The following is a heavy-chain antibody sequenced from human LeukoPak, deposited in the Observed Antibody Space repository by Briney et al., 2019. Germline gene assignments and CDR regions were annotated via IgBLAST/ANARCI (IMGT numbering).Heavy chain of an antibody. V-gene: IGHV4-59*08. CDR2: IYHSGRT. D-gene: IGHD6-13*01. Sequence: SETLSLTCTVSGGSISSYYWSWIRQPPGKGLEWIGYIYHSGRTNYSPSLKSRVTISVDTSKNQFSLKLSSVTAADTAVYYCARQGRYMAASGTPNFDYWGQGTLVTVSS. J-gene: IGHJ4*02. CDR3: ARQGRYMAASGTPNFDY. CDR1: GGSISSYY.